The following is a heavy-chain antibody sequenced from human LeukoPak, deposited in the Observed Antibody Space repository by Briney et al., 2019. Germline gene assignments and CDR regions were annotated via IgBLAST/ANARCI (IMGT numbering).Heavy chain of an antibody. CDR3: ARSHSSSSEVSLGY. Sequence: ASETLSLTCAIYGGSFSDYFWSWIRQPPGKGLEWIGEINHSGSTNYNPSLKSRVTISVDTSKNQFSLKLSSVTAADTAVYFCARSHSSSSEVSLGYWGQGTLVTVSS. CDR2: INHSGST. CDR1: GGSFSDYF. J-gene: IGHJ4*02. V-gene: IGHV4-34*01. D-gene: IGHD6-6*01.